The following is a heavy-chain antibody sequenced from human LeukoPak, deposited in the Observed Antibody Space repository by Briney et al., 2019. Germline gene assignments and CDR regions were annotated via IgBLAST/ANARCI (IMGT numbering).Heavy chain of an antibody. J-gene: IGHJ3*02. CDR1: GFTFSSYS. CDR2: MSGSGGST. Sequence: GGSLRLSCAASGFTFSSYSMNWVRQAPGKGLEWVSCMSGSGGSTYYADSVKGRFTISRDNSKNTLYLQLNSLRAEDTAVYYCAKGSSSYYFAFDIWGQGTMVTVSS. CDR3: AKGSSSYYFAFDI. D-gene: IGHD6-13*01. V-gene: IGHV3-23*01.